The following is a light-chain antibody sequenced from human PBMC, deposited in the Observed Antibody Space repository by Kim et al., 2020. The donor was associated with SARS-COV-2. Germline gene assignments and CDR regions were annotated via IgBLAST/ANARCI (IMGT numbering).Light chain of an antibody. J-gene: IGKJ3*01. CDR3: QRRTKQLT. CDR1: QSVSSS. CDR2: DAS. Sequence: EIVLTQSPATLSLSPGERATLSCRASQSVSSSLAWYQQKPGQAPRLLIYDASNRATGIPARFSGSGSGTDFTLTISSLEPEDFAVYYCQRRTKQLTFGPGPRWIS. V-gene: IGKV3-11*01.